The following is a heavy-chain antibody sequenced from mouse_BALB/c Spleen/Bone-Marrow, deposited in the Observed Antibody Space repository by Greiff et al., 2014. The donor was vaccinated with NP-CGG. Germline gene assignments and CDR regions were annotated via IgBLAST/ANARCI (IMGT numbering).Heavy chain of an antibody. CDR1: GYSFTSYW. Sequence: EVQLQQSGTVLARPGASVKMSCKASGYSFTSYWMHWVKQRPGQGLEWIGAIYPGNSDTSYNQKFKGKAKLTAVTSASTAYMELSSLTNEDSAVYYCTYGNYVAMDYWGQGSSVTVSS. V-gene: IGHV1-5*01. CDR2: IYPGNSDT. D-gene: IGHD2-10*02. CDR3: TYGNYVAMDY. J-gene: IGHJ4*01.